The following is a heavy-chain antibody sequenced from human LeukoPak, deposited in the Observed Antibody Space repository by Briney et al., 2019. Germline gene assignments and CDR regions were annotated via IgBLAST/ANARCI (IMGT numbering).Heavy chain of an antibody. J-gene: IGHJ4*02. Sequence: GGSLRLSCAASGFTFSTYAMTWVRQAPGKGLEWVSLISGTGGTTFYADSVKGRFTISRDNSKNTLYLQMNSLRAEDSALYYCAKRDSSGNYYFDYWGQGTLVTVSS. CDR1: GFTFSTYA. CDR3: AKRDSSGNYYFDY. V-gene: IGHV3-23*01. CDR2: ISGTGGTT. D-gene: IGHD3-22*01.